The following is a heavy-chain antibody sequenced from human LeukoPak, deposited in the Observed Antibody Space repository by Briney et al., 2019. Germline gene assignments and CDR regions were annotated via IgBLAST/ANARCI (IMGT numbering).Heavy chain of an antibody. CDR3: ARGRGGLDY. CDR2: INQDGSGK. CDR1: GFTFSSYW. V-gene: IGHV3-7*05. J-gene: IGHJ4*02. Sequence: GGSLRLSCAASGFTFSSYWMTWVRQALGRGLECVANINQDGSGKSHVDSVKGRFTISRDNTKNYLFLQMNSLRAEDTAVYYCARGRGGLDYWGQGTLVTVSS.